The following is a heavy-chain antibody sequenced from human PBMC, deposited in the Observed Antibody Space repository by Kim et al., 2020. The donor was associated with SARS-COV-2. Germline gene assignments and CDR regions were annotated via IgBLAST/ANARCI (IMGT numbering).Heavy chain of an antibody. CDR2: ISAYNGNT. CDR3: ARFKAQYYDFWRVAGGWFDP. J-gene: IGHJ5*02. Sequence: ASVKVSCKASGYTFTSYGISWVRQAPGQGLEWMGWISAYNGNTNYAQKLQGRVTMTTDTSTSTAYMELRSLRSDDTAVYYCARFKAQYYDFWRVAGGWFDPWGQGTLVTVSS. D-gene: IGHD3-3*01. CDR1: GYTFTSYG. V-gene: IGHV1-18*04.